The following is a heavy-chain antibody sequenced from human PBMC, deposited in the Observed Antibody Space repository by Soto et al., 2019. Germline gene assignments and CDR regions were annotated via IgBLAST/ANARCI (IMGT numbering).Heavy chain of an antibody. J-gene: IGHJ4*02. CDR3: ARVWFGEIAPFDY. Sequence: PGGSLRLSCAAPGFTFSSYWMHWVRQAPGKGLVWVSRINSEGSSIRYADSVKGRFTISRDNAKNTLYLQMNSLRAEDTAVYYCARVWFGEIAPFDYWGQGPRSPSPQ. V-gene: IGHV3-74*01. D-gene: IGHD3-10*01. CDR1: GFTFSSYW. CDR2: INSEGSSI.